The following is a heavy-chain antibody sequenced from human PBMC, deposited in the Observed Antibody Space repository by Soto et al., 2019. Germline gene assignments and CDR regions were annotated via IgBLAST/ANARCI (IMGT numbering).Heavy chain of an antibody. CDR3: ASATVVTATFDF. Sequence: EVQLVESGGGLVQPGGSLTLSCAASGFAFRSYNMNWVRQAPGKGLEWVASISSGSSNIYYVDSVKGRFTISRDNAKNSLYLQMDSLRAEDSAVYYCASATVVTATFDFWGQGTLVTVSS. CDR1: GFAFRSYN. V-gene: IGHV3-21*01. J-gene: IGHJ4*02. D-gene: IGHD2-21*02. CDR2: ISSGSSNI.